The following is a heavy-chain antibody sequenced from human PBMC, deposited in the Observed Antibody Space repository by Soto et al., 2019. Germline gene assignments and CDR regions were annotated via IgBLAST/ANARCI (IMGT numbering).Heavy chain of an antibody. CDR2: INSDGSST. Sequence: EVQLVESGGGLRQPGGSLRLSCAVSGSTFSNDWMHWVRQAPGKGLVWVSHINSDGSSTNYADFVKGRFTIARDNAKNTVYLKMNSLRAEDTAVYYCARDRSYSLEVWGQGTKVTVSS. V-gene: IGHV3-74*01. J-gene: IGHJ6*02. CDR3: ARDRSYSLEV. CDR1: GSTFSNDW.